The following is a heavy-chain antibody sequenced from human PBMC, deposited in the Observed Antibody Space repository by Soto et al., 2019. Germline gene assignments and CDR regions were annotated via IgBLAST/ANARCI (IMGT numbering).Heavy chain of an antibody. J-gene: IGHJ4*02. V-gene: IGHV3-11*05. CDR2: ISTSSSYI. D-gene: IGHD6-13*01. Sequence: QVQLVESGGGLVKPGGSLRLSCAASGFTFSDYYMSWIRQAPGKGLEWLSYISTSSSYISYADSVKGRFTISRDNAKNSLYLQMNRLRVEDTAVYYCAREGPGPSNWYVDSWGQGTLVTVSS. CDR3: AREGPGPSNWYVDS. CDR1: GFTFSDYY.